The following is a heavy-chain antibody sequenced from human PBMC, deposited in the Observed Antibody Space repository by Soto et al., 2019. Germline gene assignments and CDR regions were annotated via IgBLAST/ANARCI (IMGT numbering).Heavy chain of an antibody. Sequence: GGSLRLSCAASGFTFSNAWMSWVRPAPGKGLEWVGRIKSKTDGGTTDYAAPVKGRFTISRDDSKNTLYLQMNSLKTEDTAVYYCTTDCGGSCYDYYYYGMDVWGQGTTVTSP. D-gene: IGHD2-15*01. CDR1: GFTFSNAW. V-gene: IGHV3-15*01. CDR2: IKSKTDGGTT. J-gene: IGHJ6*02. CDR3: TTDCGGSCYDYYYYGMDV.